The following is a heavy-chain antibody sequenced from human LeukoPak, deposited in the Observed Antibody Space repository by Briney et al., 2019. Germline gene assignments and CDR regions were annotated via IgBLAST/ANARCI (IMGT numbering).Heavy chain of an antibody. CDR1: GYTFTGYY. V-gene: IGHV1-2*02. CDR2: INPNSGGT. J-gene: IGHJ5*02. D-gene: IGHD6-13*01. CDR3: ARSFVPYDSNFWYGFDP. Sequence: ASVKVSCKASGYTFTGYYMHWVRQAPGQGLEWMGWINPNSGGTNYAQKFQGRVTMTRDTSISTAYMELRRLRSDDTAVYYCARSFVPYDSNFWYGFDPWGQGTLVTVSS.